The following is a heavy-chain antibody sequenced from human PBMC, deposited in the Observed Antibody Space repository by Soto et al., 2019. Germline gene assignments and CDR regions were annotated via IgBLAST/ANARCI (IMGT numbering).Heavy chain of an antibody. Sequence: QVQLVQSGAEVKKPGASVKVSCKASGYTFTSYAMHWVRQAPGQRREWMGWINAGNGNTKYSQKFQGRVTITRDTSASTAYMELSSLRSEDTGVYYCARGYYGSGSYGFAPWGKGTLVTVSS. CDR1: GYTFTSYA. D-gene: IGHD3-10*01. V-gene: IGHV1-3*01. J-gene: IGHJ5*02. CDR3: ARGYYGSGSYGFAP. CDR2: INAGNGNT.